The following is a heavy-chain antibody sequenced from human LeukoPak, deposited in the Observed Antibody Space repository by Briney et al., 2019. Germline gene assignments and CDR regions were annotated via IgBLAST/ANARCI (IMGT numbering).Heavy chain of an antibody. V-gene: IGHV3-21*04. CDR1: GFTFTTYS. Sequence: PGGSLRLSCAASGFTFTTYSMNWVRQAPGKGLEWVSTISGSSRYIYFADSVRGRFTISRDNAKNSLYLQMNSLRAEDTALYYCARKNYYGSGSYYAPSEGINWFDPWGQGTLVTVSS. CDR3: ARKNYYGSGSYYAPSEGINWFDP. D-gene: IGHD3-10*01. CDR2: ISGSSRYI. J-gene: IGHJ5*02.